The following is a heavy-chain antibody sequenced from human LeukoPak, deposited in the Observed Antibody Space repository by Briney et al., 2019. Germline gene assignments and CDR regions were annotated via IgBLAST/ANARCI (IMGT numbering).Heavy chain of an antibody. CDR3: ARIGYDSSGYSDY. D-gene: IGHD3-22*01. V-gene: IGHV3-48*01. CDR1: GFTFSSYS. CDR2: ISSSSSTI. J-gene: IGHJ4*02. Sequence: PGGSLRLSCAASGFTFSSYSMNWVRQAPGKGLEWVSYISSSSSTIYYADSVKGRFTISRDNAKNSLYLQMNSLRAEDTAVYYRARIGYDSSGYSDYWGQGTLVTVSS.